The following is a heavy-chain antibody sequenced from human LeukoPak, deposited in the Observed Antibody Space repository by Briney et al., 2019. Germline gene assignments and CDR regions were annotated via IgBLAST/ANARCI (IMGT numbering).Heavy chain of an antibody. CDR2: IWYDGSNK. CDR3: ARAQKGAYWFDP. V-gene: IGHV3-33*01. Sequence: GGSLRLSCAASGFTFSSYGMHWVRQAPGKGLEWVAVIWYDGSNKYYADSVKGRFTISRDNSKNTLYLQMNSLRAEDTAVYCCARAQKGAYWFDPWGQGTLVTVSS. J-gene: IGHJ5*02. CDR1: GFTFSSYG. D-gene: IGHD3-16*01.